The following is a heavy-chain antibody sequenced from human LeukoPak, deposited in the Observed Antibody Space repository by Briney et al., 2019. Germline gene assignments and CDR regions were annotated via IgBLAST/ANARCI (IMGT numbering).Heavy chain of an antibody. D-gene: IGHD2-15*01. J-gene: IGHJ5*02. CDR1: RFTFRNYA. CDR2: ISSDGTK. CDR3: AREYEGYCSGGSCFRGTYNWFDP. Sequence: GGSLRLSCAASRFTFRNYAMHWVRQAPGKGLEWVAVISSDGTKDYADSVKGRFTISRDNSKNTLYLQMNSLRAEDTAVYYCAREYEGYCSGGSCFRGTYNWFDPWGQGTLVTVSS. V-gene: IGHV3-30*04.